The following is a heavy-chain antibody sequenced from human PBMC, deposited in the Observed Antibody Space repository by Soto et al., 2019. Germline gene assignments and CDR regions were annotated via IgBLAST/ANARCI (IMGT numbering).Heavy chain of an antibody. Sequence: EVQLVESGGGLVQPGGSLRLSCAASGFTVSSNYMSWVRQAPGKGLEWVSVIYSGGSTYYADSVKGRFNISRHNSKNTLYLLMNSLRAEDTAVYYCARDFRPPYGVRYFDYWGQGTLVTVSS. D-gene: IGHD4-17*01. CDR3: ARDFRPPYGVRYFDY. V-gene: IGHV3-53*04. J-gene: IGHJ4*02. CDR2: IYSGGST. CDR1: GFTVSSNY.